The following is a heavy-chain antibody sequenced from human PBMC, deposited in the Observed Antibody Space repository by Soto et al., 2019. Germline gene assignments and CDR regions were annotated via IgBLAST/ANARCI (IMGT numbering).Heavy chain of an antibody. CDR2: IYYSGST. V-gene: IGHV4-39*02. CDR3: ATDSSPQDYANSGYREPHHFYYYGMDV. J-gene: IGHJ6*02. Sequence: PSETLSLTCTVSGGSISSSSYYWGWIRQPPGKGLEWIGSIYYSGSTYYNPSLKSRVTISVDTSKNQFSLKLSSVTAADTAVYYCATDSSPQDYANSGYREPHHFYYYGMDVWGQGTTVTVSS. D-gene: IGHD3-22*01. CDR1: GGSISSSSYY.